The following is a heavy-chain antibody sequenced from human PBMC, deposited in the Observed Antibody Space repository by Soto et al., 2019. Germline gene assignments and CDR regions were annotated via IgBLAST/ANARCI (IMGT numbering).Heavy chain of an antibody. CDR2: ISATGETT. J-gene: IGHJ4*02. Sequence: QVQLVESGGALVKPGGSLRLSCAASGFNFGDLYISWIRQAPGKGLEWVSFISATGETTYYADSVKGRFTISRDKAQKSLDRQMNSVTDEDKAIYYCASQLQVSRRKNYLHFWGQGTLVTVSS. CDR3: ASQLQVSRRKNYLHF. V-gene: IGHV3-11*01. D-gene: IGHD1-1*01. CDR1: GFNFGDLY.